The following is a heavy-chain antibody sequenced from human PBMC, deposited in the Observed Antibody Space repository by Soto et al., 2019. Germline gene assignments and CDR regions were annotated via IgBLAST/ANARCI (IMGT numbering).Heavy chain of an antibody. V-gene: IGHV3-11*06. CDR1: GFTFSDYY. CDR3: ARGMITFGGVIVPNYFDY. Sequence: GGSLRLSCAASGFTFSDYYMSWIRQAPGKGLEWVSYISSSSSYTNYADSVKGRFTISRDNAKNSLYLQMNSLRAEDTAVYYCARGMITFGGVIVPNYFDYWGQGTLVTVSS. CDR2: ISSSSSYT. J-gene: IGHJ4*02. D-gene: IGHD3-16*02.